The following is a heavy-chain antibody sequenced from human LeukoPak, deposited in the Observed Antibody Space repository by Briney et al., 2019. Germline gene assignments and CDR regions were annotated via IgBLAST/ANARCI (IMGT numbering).Heavy chain of an antibody. CDR3: SRLLYCDCPPYFVF. V-gene: IGHV4-39*01. Sequence: PSETLSLTCTLSGGSICSSSYYWGWTRQPPGKGLEWIGIIYYSGITYYSASRKTRVPISVDTSKNQLSLKLRSVTAAAPALLFFSRLLYCDCPPYFVFWGRGTLVSVFS. D-gene: IGHD3-9*01. CDR1: GGSICSSSYY. J-gene: IGHJ4*02. CDR2: IYYSGIT.